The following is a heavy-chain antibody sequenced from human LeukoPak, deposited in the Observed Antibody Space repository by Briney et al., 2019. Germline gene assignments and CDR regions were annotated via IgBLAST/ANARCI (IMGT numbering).Heavy chain of an antibody. Sequence: PGGSLRLSCAASEFTFSDAWMNWVRQAPGKGLEWVGRIKNKFNGETTDYAAPVKGRFTISRDDSKKTLYLQMNSLKADDTAVYFCTTVTVCTGSSCPGAFDHWGQGTLVTVSS. V-gene: IGHV3-15*01. J-gene: IGHJ4*02. CDR3: TTVTVCTGSSCPGAFDH. CDR2: IKNKFNGETT. CDR1: EFTFSDAW. D-gene: IGHD2-8*02.